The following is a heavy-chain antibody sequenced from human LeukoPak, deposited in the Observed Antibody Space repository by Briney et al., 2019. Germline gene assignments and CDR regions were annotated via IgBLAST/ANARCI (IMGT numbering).Heavy chain of an antibody. J-gene: IGHJ4*02. Sequence: PGGSLRLSCAASGFIFTNYFMSWVRQAPGKGLEWVASIKHDGSEKYYVDSVRGRFTISRDNTMNSLYLQMSSLRAEDTAVYYCATVSTMIVVVTRGDRYYFDYWGQGTLVTVSS. CDR2: IKHDGSEK. V-gene: IGHV3-7*03. D-gene: IGHD3-22*01. CDR3: ATVSTMIVVVTRGDRYYFDY. CDR1: GFIFTNYF.